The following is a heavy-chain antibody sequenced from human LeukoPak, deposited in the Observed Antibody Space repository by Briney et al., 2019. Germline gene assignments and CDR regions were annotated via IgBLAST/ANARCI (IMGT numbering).Heavy chain of an antibody. J-gene: IGHJ3*02. Sequence: SEALSLTCTVSGYSIGIGYFWGWIRQPPGKGLEWIGNIYRTGTTFYNPSLQSRVSMSVDTSKNTFSLNLKSVTAADTAVYYCARDGYNPVAFDIWGQGTVVTVSS. CDR2: IYRTGTT. CDR1: GYSIGIGYF. V-gene: IGHV4-38-2*02. CDR3: ARDGYNPVAFDI. D-gene: IGHD5-24*01.